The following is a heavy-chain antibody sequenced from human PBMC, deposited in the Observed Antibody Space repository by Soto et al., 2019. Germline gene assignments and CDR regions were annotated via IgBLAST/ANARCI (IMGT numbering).Heavy chain of an antibody. V-gene: IGHV3-23*01. D-gene: IGHD4-17*01. CDR2: IRTSVGDT. J-gene: IGHJ4*02. CDR3: AKDPTYDYGYFDS. Sequence: GGSLRLSCAASGFTFSSYAMNWVRHAPGKGLEWVSTIRTSVGDTYYAASVKGRFTISRDNSKSTVYLHLNSLRAEDTAIYYCAKDPTYDYGYFDSWGQGTLVTVSS. CDR1: GFTFSSYA.